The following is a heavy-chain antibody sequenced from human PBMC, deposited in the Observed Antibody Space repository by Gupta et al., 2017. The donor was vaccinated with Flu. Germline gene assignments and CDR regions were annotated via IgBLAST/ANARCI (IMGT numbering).Heavy chain of an antibody. V-gene: IGHV4-39*01. J-gene: IGHJ4*02. D-gene: IGHD5-12*01. CDR2: ISYNGIT. Sequence: SGSYYWGWIRQPPGQTLEWIVSISYNGITYYNPSLKSRVTISVDTSKNQFSLNLSSGTAADTAVYFCTRHDIGGLVEIIDNWGQGTLVTVSA. CDR1: SGSYY. CDR3: TRHDIGGLVEIIDN.